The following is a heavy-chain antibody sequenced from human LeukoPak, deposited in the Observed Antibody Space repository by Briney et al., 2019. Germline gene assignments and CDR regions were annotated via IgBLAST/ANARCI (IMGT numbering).Heavy chain of an antibody. CDR2: IKQDGSDK. CDR3: ARDGGSAIPFDY. V-gene: IGHV3-7*01. Sequence: PGGSLRLSCAASGFTFSSYWMSWVRQAPGKGLEWGANIKQDGSDKYYVDSVKGRFTISRDNAKNSLYLQMNSLRVEDTAVYYCARDGGSAIPFDYWGQGTLVTVSS. CDR1: GFTFSSYW. J-gene: IGHJ4*02.